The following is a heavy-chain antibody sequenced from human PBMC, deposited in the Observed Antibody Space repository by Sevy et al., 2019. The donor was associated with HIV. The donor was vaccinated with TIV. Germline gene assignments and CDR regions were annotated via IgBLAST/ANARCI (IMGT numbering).Heavy chain of an antibody. V-gene: IGHV1-3*01. CDR2: INAANGDT. J-gene: IGHJ6*02. CDR3: AGAGSSGWVYYSYAVDV. CDR1: GYTFSGYT. Sequence: ASVKVSCKASGYTFSGYTIHWVRQAPGQRLEWMGWINAANGDTKYSQKFQGRVTITSDTSASTDYMELSSLRSEDTAVYYCAGAGSSGWVYYSYAVDVWGQGTTVTVSS. D-gene: IGHD6-19*01.